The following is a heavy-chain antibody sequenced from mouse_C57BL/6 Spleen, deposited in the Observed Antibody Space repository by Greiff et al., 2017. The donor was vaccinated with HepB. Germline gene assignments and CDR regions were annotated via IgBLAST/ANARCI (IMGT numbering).Heavy chain of an antibody. CDR1: GYTFTSYW. J-gene: IGHJ4*01. CDR2: IDPSDSYT. V-gene: IGHV1-69*01. CDR3: ARWTMDY. Sequence: QLQLQQPGAELVMPGASVKLSCKASGYTFTSYWMHWVKQRPGQGLEWIGEIDPSDSYTNYNQKFKGKSTLTVDKSSSTAYMQLSSLTSEDSAVYYCARWTMDYWGQGTSVTVSS.